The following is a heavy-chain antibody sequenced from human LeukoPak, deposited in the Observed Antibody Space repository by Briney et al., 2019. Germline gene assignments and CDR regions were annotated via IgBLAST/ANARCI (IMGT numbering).Heavy chain of an antibody. J-gene: IGHJ4*02. CDR2: ISSSSSYT. CDR1: GFTFSDYY. V-gene: IGHV3-11*06. CDR3: AGYRGPYVCRCFDWLFCG. D-gene: IGHD3-9*01. Sequence: GGSLRLSCAASGFTFSDYYMSWVRQAPGKGLEWVSYISSSSSYTNYADSVKGRFTISRDNAKNSLYLQMNSLRAEDTAVYYCAGYRGPYVCRCFDWLFCGWGKGTLVTV.